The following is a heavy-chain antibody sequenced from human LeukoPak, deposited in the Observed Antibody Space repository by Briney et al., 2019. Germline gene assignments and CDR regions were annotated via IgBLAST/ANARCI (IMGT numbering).Heavy chain of an antibody. Sequence: PSETLSLTCTVSGGSISSYYWSWIRQPPGKGLDWIGYIYDSGSTNYNPSLKSRVTISVDTSKNQFSLKLSSVTAAEMAVYYCARERAPYYYDSSGLFDYWGQGTLVTVSS. CDR1: GGSISSYY. J-gene: IGHJ4*02. V-gene: IGHV4-59*01. CDR3: ARERAPYYYDSSGLFDY. CDR2: IYDSGST. D-gene: IGHD3-22*01.